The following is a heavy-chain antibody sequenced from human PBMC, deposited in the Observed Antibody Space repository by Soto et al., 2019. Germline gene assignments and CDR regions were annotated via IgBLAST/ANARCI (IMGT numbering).Heavy chain of an antibody. D-gene: IGHD2-15*01. CDR1: GFTFSSYG. CDR3: AKDRDQIVVVVAATPLDY. Sequence: QVQLVESGGGVVQPGRSLRLSCAASGFTFSSYGMHWVRQAPGKGLEWVAVISYDGSNKYYADSVKGRFTISRDNSKNTLYLQMNSLRAEDTAVYYCAKDRDQIVVVVAATPLDYWGQGTLVTVSS. J-gene: IGHJ4*02. V-gene: IGHV3-30*18. CDR2: ISYDGSNK.